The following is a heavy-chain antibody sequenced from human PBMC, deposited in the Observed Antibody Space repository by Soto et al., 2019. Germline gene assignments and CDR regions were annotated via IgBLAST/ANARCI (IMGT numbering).Heavy chain of an antibody. V-gene: IGHV1-58*01. J-gene: IGHJ4*02. D-gene: IGHD2-2*01. CDR3: AAPQEGSMPAGYY. Sequence: SVKVSCKASGFAFTSSAVQWVRQARGQRLEWIGWIVVGSGNTNYAQKFQERVTITRDMSTSTAYMELSSLRSEDTAVYYCAAPQEGSMPAGYYWGQGTLVTVSS. CDR1: GFAFTSSA. CDR2: IVVGSGNT.